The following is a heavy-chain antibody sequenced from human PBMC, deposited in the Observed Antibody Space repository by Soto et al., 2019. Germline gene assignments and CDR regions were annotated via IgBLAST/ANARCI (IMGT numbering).Heavy chain of an antibody. D-gene: IGHD3-10*01. CDR2: IYHSGTT. V-gene: IGHV4-38-2*01. Sequence: NPSETLSLTCGVSGYSISMGYYCDCIRQPPGKGLEWIGRIYHSGTTSYNPSLKSRVTISVDTSKNQFYLKVNSVTAADTAVYYCARSSLRGVFDPWGQGTLVTVSS. J-gene: IGHJ5*02. CDR3: ARSSLRGVFDP. CDR1: GYSISMGYY.